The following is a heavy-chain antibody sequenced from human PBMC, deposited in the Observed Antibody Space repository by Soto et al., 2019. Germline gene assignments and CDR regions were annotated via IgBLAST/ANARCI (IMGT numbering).Heavy chain of an antibody. CDR1: GGSFSGYY. Sequence: PSETLSLTCAVYGGSFSGYYWSWIRQPPGKGLEWIGEINHSGSTNYNPSLKSRVTISVDTSKNQFSLKLSSVTAADTAVYYCARGRKDFDWLPRYYFDYWGQGTQVTVSS. J-gene: IGHJ4*02. D-gene: IGHD3-9*01. V-gene: IGHV4-34*01. CDR3: ARGRKDFDWLPRYYFDY. CDR2: INHSGST.